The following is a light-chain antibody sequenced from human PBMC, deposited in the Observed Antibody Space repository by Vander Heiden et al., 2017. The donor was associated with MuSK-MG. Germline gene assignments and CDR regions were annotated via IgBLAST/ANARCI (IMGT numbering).Light chain of an antibody. J-gene: IGLJ1*01. CDR2: EVS. Sequence: QSALTQPPSASGSPGQSVTISCTGTSSDVGGYNYVSWYQQHPGNAPKLMIYEVSKRPAGVPDRFSGSKAGNTASLTVSGRQAEDEADYYCSSYAGSNNYVFGTGTKVTVL. CDR3: SSYAGSNNYV. V-gene: IGLV2-8*01. CDR1: SSDVGGYNY.